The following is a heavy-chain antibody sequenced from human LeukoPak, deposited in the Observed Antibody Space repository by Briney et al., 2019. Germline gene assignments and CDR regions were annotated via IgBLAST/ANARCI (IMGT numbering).Heavy chain of an antibody. J-gene: IGHJ4*02. Sequence: PGGSLRLSCAASGFTFSSYWMHWVRQAPGKGLEWVAVIWHDGSEKYYGDSVKGRFIISRDNSKNTLYLQMNSLRAEDTAVYYCARGVGYGSGSYWGQGTLVTVSS. D-gene: IGHD3-10*01. CDR3: ARGVGYGSGSY. CDR1: GFTFSSYW. CDR2: IWHDGSEK. V-gene: IGHV3-33*08.